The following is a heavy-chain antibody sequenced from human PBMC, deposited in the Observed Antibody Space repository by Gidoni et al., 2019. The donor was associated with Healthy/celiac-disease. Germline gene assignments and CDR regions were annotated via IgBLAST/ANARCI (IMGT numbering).Heavy chain of an antibody. D-gene: IGHD5-12*01. CDR3: ARERRGYSGYGPKGFDY. J-gene: IGHJ4*02. CDR2: INPSGGST. Sequence: QVQLVQSGAEVKKPGASVKVSCKASGYTFTSYYMHWVRQAPGQGLEWMGIINPSGGSTSYAQKFQGRVTMTRDTSTSTVYMELSSLRSEDTAVYYCARERRGYSGYGPKGFDYWGQGTLVTVSS. V-gene: IGHV1-46*01. CDR1: GYTFTSYY.